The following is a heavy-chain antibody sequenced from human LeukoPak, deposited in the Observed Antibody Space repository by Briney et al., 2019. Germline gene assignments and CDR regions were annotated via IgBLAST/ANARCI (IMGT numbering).Heavy chain of an antibody. V-gene: IGHV4-59*01. Sequence: SETLSLTCTVSGGSISSYYWSWIRQPPGKGLEWIGYIYDSGSTNYNPSLKSRVTISVDTSKNQFSLKLSSVTAADTAVYYCARARKYCSSTSCHQYYYYGMDVWGQGTTVTVSS. CDR3: ARARKYCSSTSCHQYYYYGMDV. J-gene: IGHJ6*02. CDR1: GGSISSYY. CDR2: IYDSGST. D-gene: IGHD2-2*01.